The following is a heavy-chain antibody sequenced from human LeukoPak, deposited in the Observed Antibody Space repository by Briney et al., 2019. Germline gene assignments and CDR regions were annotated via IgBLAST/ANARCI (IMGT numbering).Heavy chain of an antibody. V-gene: IGHV1-2*02. CDR3: ARANYDILTGYYNV. J-gene: IGHJ4*02. Sequence: ASVKVSCKASGYTFTGYYMHWVRQAPGQGLEWMGWINPNSGGTNYAQKFQGRVTMTRDTFISTAYMELSRLRSDDTAVYYCARANYDILTGYYNVWGQGTLVTVSS. D-gene: IGHD3-9*01. CDR1: GYTFTGYY. CDR2: INPNSGGT.